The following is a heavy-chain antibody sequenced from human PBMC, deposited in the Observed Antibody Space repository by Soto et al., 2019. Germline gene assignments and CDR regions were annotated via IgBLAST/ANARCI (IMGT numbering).Heavy chain of an antibody. CDR3: ARSADYYGSGSYYIGEY. J-gene: IGHJ4*02. CDR1: GDSVSSNSAA. CDR2: TYYRSKWYN. V-gene: IGHV6-1*01. D-gene: IGHD3-10*01. Sequence: PSQTLSLTCVISGDSVSSNSAAWNWIRQSPSRGLEWLGRTYYRSKWYNDYAVSVKSRITINPDTSKNQFSLQLNSVTPEDTAVYYCARSADYYGSGSYYIGEYWGQGTLVTVSS.